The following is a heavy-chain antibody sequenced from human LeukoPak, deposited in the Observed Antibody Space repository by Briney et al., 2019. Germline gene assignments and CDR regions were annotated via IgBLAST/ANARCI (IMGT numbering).Heavy chain of an antibody. CDR1: GFTFSSYW. Sequence: GGSLRLSCAASGFTFSSYWMSWVRQAPGKGLEWVANIKQDGSEKYYVDSVKGRFTISRNNAKNSLYLQMNSLRAEDTAVYYCARRWWQQLVVTLFDYWGQGTLVTVSS. V-gene: IGHV3-7*01. J-gene: IGHJ4*02. D-gene: IGHD6-13*01. CDR3: ARRWWQQLVVTLFDY. CDR2: IKQDGSEK.